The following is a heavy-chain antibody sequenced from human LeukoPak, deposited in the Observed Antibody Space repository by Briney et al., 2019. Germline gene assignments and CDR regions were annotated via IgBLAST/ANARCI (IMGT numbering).Heavy chain of an antibody. Sequence: VSVKVSCKASGYTFTSYGITWVRQAPGQGLEWMGWISAYNGNTNYAQKLQGRVTMTTDTSTSTAYVELRSLRSDDTAVFYCARGGYDFWNGYYTYNWFDPWGQGTLVTVSS. V-gene: IGHV1-18*01. CDR2: ISAYNGNT. J-gene: IGHJ5*02. CDR1: GYTFTSYG. CDR3: ARGGYDFWNGYYTYNWFDP. D-gene: IGHD3-3*01.